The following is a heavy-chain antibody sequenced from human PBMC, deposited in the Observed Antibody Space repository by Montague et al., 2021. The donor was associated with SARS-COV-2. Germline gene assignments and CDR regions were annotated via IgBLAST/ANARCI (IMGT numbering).Heavy chain of an antibody. Sequence: SETLSLTCTVSGGSISSYYWTWIRQLPGKGLESIGYIYHNGSTKYNPSLKSRVTISVDTSKNQFSLKLSSVSVADTAVYYCARGGGNSADYYNYTMDVWGQGTTVTVFS. D-gene: IGHD4-23*01. J-gene: IGHJ6*02. CDR2: IYHNGST. CDR3: ARGGGNSADYYNYTMDV. CDR1: GGSISSYY. V-gene: IGHV4-59*01.